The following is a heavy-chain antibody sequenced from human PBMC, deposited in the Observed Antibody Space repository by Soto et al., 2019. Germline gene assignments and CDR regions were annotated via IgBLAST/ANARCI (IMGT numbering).Heavy chain of an antibody. V-gene: IGHV1-2*04. CDR3: VTSRVSIAVAGETEYYFDY. Sequence: GASVRVSCKXSGYTFTGYYIHWVRQAPGQGLEWMGWVNPNSGGTNYAQKFQGWVTMTRDTSISTAYMELSRLRSDDTAVYYCVTSRVSIAVAGETEYYFDYWGQGTLVTVSS. J-gene: IGHJ4*02. D-gene: IGHD6-19*01. CDR2: VNPNSGGT. CDR1: GYTFTGYY.